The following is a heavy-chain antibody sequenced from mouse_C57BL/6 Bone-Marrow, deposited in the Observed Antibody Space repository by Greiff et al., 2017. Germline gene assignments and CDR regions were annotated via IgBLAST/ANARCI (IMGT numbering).Heavy chain of an antibody. J-gene: IGHJ3*01. D-gene: IGHD2-1*01. V-gene: IGHV5-6*01. Sequence: EVNLVESGGDLVKPGGSLKLSCAASGFTFSSYGMSWVRQTPDKRLEWVATISSGGSYTYYPDSVKGRFTISRDNAKNTLYLQMSSLKSEDTAMYYCARELPFAYWGQGTLVTVSA. CDR3: ARELPFAY. CDR1: GFTFSSYG. CDR2: ISSGGSYT.